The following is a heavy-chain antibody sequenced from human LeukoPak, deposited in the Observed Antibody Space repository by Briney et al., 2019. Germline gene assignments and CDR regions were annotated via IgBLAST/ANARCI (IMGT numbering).Heavy chain of an antibody. V-gene: IGHV1-46*01. CDR3: ATRSVSSKGYYYYYMDV. J-gene: IGHJ6*03. D-gene: IGHD2-2*01. Sequence: ASVKVSCKASGYTFTSYYMHWVRQAPGQGLEWMGINNPSGGSTSYAQKFQGRVTMTRDMSTSTVYMELSSLRSEDTAVYYCATRSVSSKGYYYYYMDVWGKGTTVTVSS. CDR1: GYTFTSYY. CDR2: NNPSGGST.